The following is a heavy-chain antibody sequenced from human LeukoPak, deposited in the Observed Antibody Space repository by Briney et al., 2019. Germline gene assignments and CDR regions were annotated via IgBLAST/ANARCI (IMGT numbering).Heavy chain of an antibody. CDR3: ARDLGQYYDTSDNWFDP. CDR1: GFTFSSYA. V-gene: IGHV3-23*01. J-gene: IGHJ5*02. Sequence: GGSLRLSCAASGFTFSSYAMSWVRQAPGKGLEWVSAISGSGGSTYYADSVKGRFTISRDNSKNTLYLQMNSLRAEDTAVYYCARDLGQYYDTSDNWFDPWGQGTLVTVSS. CDR2: ISGSGGST. D-gene: IGHD3-22*01.